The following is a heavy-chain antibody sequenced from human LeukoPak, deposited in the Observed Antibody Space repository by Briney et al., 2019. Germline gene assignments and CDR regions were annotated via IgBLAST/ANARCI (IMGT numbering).Heavy chain of an antibody. D-gene: IGHD6-19*01. CDR1: GYSISSGYY. J-gene: IGHJ6*03. Sequence: SETLSLTCTVSGYSISSGYYWGWIRQPPGKGLEWIGSIYHSGSTYYNPSLKSRVTISVDTSKNQFSLKLSSVTAADTAVYYCARGDWDSSGWYYYYYMDVWGKGTTVTVSS. V-gene: IGHV4-38-2*02. CDR3: ARGDWDSSGWYYYYYMDV. CDR2: IYHSGST.